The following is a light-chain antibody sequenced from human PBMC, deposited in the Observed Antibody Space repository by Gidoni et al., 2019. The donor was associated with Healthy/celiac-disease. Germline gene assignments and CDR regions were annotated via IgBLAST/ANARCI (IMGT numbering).Light chain of an antibody. CDR2: SNN. CDR3: AAWDDSLHGPV. CDR1: SSNIGSNT. Sequence: QSVLTQPPSASGTPGQRVTISCSGGSSNIGSNTINWYHHLPGPAPKLLIFSNNQRPSGVPDRFSGSKSGTSASLAISGLQSEDEADYYCAAWDDSLHGPVFGGGTKLTVL. V-gene: IGLV1-44*01. J-gene: IGLJ3*02.